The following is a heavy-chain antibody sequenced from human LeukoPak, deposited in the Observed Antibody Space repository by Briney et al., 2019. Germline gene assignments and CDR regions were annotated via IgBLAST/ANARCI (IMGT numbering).Heavy chain of an antibody. CDR3: AKEPGSGWYYFDY. Sequence: GGSLRLSCAASGFTFSSYGMHWVRQAPGKGLEWVAVTSYDGSNKYYADSVKGRFTISRDNSKNMLYLQMNSLRAEDTAVYYCAKEPGSGWYYFDYWGQGTLVTVSS. CDR2: TSYDGSNK. J-gene: IGHJ4*02. V-gene: IGHV3-30*18. D-gene: IGHD6-19*01. CDR1: GFTFSSYG.